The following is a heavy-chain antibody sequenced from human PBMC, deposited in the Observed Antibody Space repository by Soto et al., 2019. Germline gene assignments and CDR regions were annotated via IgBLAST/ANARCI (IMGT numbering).Heavy chain of an antibody. CDR1: GGSISSYY. CDR3: ARQTWLEDGYYYYMDV. Sequence: QVQLQESGPGLVKPSETLSLTCTVSGGSISSYYWSWIRQPPGKGLEWIGYIYYSGSTNYNPSLKSRVTISVDTSKNQFSLKLSSVTAADTAVYYCARQTWLEDGYYYYMDVWGKGTTVTVSS. V-gene: IGHV4-59*08. CDR2: IYYSGST. D-gene: IGHD6-19*01. J-gene: IGHJ6*03.